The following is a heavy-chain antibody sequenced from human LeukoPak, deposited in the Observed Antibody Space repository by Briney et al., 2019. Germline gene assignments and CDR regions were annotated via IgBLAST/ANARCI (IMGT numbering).Heavy chain of an antibody. Sequence: SETLSLTCTVSGGSITGYYWSWLRQPPGKGPEWIAYVYFTGRTLYNPSLESRVTISVDTSKTQFSLRLTSVTAADTAVYYCARHIPVSYDAFDLWGRGTTVTVSS. CDR2: VYFTGRT. V-gene: IGHV4-59*08. CDR1: GGSITGYY. CDR3: ARHIPVSYDAFDL. J-gene: IGHJ3*01. D-gene: IGHD6-19*01.